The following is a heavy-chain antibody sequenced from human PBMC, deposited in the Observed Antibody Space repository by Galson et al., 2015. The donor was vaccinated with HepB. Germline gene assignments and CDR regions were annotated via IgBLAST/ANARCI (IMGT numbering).Heavy chain of an antibody. CDR3: AKTVGRGY. CDR1: GGSLSGYY. D-gene: IGHD4-23*01. Sequence: SETLSLTCAVYGGSLSGYYWSWIRQPPGKGLEWIGEINHSGSSNYNPSLESRVTISVDTSKNQFSLRLSSVTAADTAVYYCAKTVGRGYWGQGTLVTVSS. CDR2: INHSGSS. J-gene: IGHJ4*02. V-gene: IGHV4-34*01.